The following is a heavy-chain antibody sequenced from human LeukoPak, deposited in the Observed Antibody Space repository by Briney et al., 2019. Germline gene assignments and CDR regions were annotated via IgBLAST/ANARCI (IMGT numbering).Heavy chain of an antibody. CDR3: AKGLDGYNCGN. V-gene: IGHV3-23*01. Sequence: GGSLRLSCAASGFTFSSYAMSWVRQAPGKGLEWVSAISGSGGSTYYADSVRGRFTISRDNSKNTLYLQMNSLRAEVTAVYYCAKGLDGYNCGNWGQGTLVTVSS. CDR1: GFTFSSYA. CDR2: ISGSGGST. J-gene: IGHJ4*02. D-gene: IGHD5-24*01.